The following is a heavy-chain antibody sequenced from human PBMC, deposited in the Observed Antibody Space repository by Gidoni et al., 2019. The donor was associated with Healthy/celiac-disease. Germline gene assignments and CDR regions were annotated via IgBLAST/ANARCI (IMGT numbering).Heavy chain of an antibody. CDR1: GYTFTSYD. V-gene: IGHV1-8*01. CDR3: ARGARDCSSTSCYTNWFDP. Sequence: QVQLVQSGAEVKKPGASVKVSCKASGYTFTSYDINWVRQATRQGLEWMGWMNPNSGNTGYAQKFQGRVTMTRNTSISTAYMELSSLRSEDTAVYYCARGARDCSSTSCYTNWFDPWGQGTLVTVSS. CDR2: MNPNSGNT. J-gene: IGHJ5*02. D-gene: IGHD2-2*02.